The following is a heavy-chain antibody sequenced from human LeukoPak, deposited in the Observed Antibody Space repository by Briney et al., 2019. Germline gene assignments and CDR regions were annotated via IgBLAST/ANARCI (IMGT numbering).Heavy chain of an antibody. V-gene: IGHV4-61*02. Sequence: SETLSLTCTVSGGSISSGSYYWSWIRQPAGKGLEWIGRIYTSGGTNYNPSLKSRVTISVDTSKNQFSLKLSSVTAADTAVYYCARDGGYSYGYLYWGQGTLATVSS. J-gene: IGHJ4*02. CDR1: GGSISSGSYY. D-gene: IGHD5-18*01. CDR3: ARDGGYSYGYLY. CDR2: IYTSGGT.